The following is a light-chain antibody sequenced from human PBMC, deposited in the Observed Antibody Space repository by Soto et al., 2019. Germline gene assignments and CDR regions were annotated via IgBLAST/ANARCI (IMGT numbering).Light chain of an antibody. CDR1: QSVSNN. V-gene: IGKV3-15*01. J-gene: IGKJ5*01. Sequence: EIVMTQSPATLSVSPGERATLSCRASQSVSNNLAWYQQKPGQAPRLLMYGTSTRATGITARFSGSGSGTDFTRTISSLHPEDFATYYCQQSYSTPLITFGQGTRLEIK. CDR2: GTS. CDR3: QQSYSTPLIT.